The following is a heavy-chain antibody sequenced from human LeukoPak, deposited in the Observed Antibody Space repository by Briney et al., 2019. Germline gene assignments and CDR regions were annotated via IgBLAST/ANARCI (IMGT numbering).Heavy chain of an antibody. V-gene: IGHV4-61*02. Sequence: SQTLSLTCTVSGGSISSGDYYWSWIRQPAGKGLEWIGRIYTSGSTKYNPSLKSRVTMSVDTSKNQFSLKLSSVTAADTAVYYCVVARGYSYGPRRYYYYMDVWGKGTTVTVSS. CDR2: IYTSGST. CDR1: GGSISSGDYY. J-gene: IGHJ6*03. D-gene: IGHD5-18*01. CDR3: VVARGYSYGPRRYYYYMDV.